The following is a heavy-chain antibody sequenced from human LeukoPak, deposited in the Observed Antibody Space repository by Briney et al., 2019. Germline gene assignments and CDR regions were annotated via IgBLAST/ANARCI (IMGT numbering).Heavy chain of an antibody. CDR1: GYTFTSYA. V-gene: IGHV1-46*01. CDR3: ARDPEQWLTHFDY. CDR2: INPSGGST. J-gene: IGHJ4*02. Sequence: ASVKVSCKASGYTFTSYAMHWVRQAPGQGLEWMGIINPSGGSTSYAQKFQGSVTMTRDTSTSTVYMELSSLRSEDTAVYYCARDPEQWLTHFDYWGQGTLVTVSS. D-gene: IGHD6-19*01.